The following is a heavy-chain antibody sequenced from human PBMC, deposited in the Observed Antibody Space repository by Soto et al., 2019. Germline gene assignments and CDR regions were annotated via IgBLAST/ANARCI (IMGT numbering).Heavy chain of an antibody. CDR2: MNPNSGNT. CDR3: AIEVSYGLVY. V-gene: IGHV1-8*01. CDR1: GYTFSSYD. Sequence: QVQLVQSGAEVKKPGASLKVSCKASGYTFSSYDINWVRQATGQVLEWMGWMNPNSGNTGYAQKFQGRVTMTRNTSISTSYMELSSLRSEDTAVYDCAIEVSYGLVYWGQGTLVPVSS. J-gene: IGHJ4*02. D-gene: IGHD5-18*01.